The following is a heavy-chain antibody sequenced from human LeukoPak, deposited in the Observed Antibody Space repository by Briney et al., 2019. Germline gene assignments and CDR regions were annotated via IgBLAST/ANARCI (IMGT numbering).Heavy chain of an antibody. D-gene: IGHD2-8*01. V-gene: IGHV3-7*04. CDR1: GFTFSSYW. Sequence: PGGSLRLSCAASGFTFSSYWMSWVRQAPGKGLEWVANIKQDGSEKYYVDSVKGRFTISRDNAKNSLYLQMNSLRAEDTAVYYCARDTTEGVLSLDVWGQGTTVTVSS. CDR2: IKQDGSEK. CDR3: ARDTTEGVLSLDV. J-gene: IGHJ6*02.